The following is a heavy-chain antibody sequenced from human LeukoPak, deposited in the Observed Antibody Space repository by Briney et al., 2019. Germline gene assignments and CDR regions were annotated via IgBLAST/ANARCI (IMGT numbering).Heavy chain of an antibody. CDR2: ISWNSGSI. Sequence: GGSLRLSCAASGFTFSSYWMQWVRQAPGKGLEWVSGISWNSGSIGYADSVKGRFTISRDNAKNSLYLQMNSLRAEDTALYYCAKGREYSSSPVDYWGQGTLVTVSS. V-gene: IGHV3-9*01. J-gene: IGHJ4*02. CDR1: GFTFSSYW. CDR3: AKGREYSSSPVDY. D-gene: IGHD6-6*01.